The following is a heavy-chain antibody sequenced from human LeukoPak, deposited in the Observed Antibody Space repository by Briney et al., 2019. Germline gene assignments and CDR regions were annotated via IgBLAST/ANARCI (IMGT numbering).Heavy chain of an antibody. CDR2: INHSGST. CDR1: GGSFSGYY. CDR3: ARSLPIRDFDY. Sequence: SETLSLTCAVYGGSFSGYYWSWIRQPPGKGLEWIGEINHSGSTNYNPSLKSRVTISVDTSKNQFSLRLSAVTAADTAVYYCARSLPIRDFDYWGQGTLVTVS. J-gene: IGHJ4*02. D-gene: IGHD3-10*01. V-gene: IGHV4-34*01.